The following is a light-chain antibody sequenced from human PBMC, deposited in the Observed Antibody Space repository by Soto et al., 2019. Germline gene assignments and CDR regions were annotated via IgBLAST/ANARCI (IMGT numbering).Light chain of an antibody. CDR3: QQYNSFSWT. J-gene: IGKJ1*01. V-gene: IGKV1-5*03. Sequence: DIQMTQSPSTLSASVGDRVTITCRASQSINSWLAWYQQKPGTAPKLLIYKASTLESGVPSRFSGSESGTEFTLTISSLQPDDFATYYCQQYNSFSWTFGQGTKVEIK. CDR1: QSINSW. CDR2: KAS.